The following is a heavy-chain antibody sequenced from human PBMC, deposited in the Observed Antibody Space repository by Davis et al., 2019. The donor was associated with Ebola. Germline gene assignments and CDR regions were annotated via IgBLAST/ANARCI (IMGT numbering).Heavy chain of an antibody. CDR2: ISSSSYYI. D-gene: IGHD3-22*01. V-gene: IGHV3-21*01. CDR3: AQVLPHYYDSSGYYH. J-gene: IGHJ4*02. Sequence: GESLKISCAASGFTFSSYGMHWVRQVPGKGLEWVSSISSSSYYIYYADSVKGRFTISRDNSKNTLFLQMNSLRAEDTAVYYCAQVLPHYYDSSGYYHWGQGTLVTVSS. CDR1: GFTFSSYG.